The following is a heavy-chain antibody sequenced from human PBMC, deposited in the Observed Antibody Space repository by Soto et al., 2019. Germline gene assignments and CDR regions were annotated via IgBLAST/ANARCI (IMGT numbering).Heavy chain of an antibody. Sequence: QVQLRESGPGLVKASETLSLTCTVSGGSISGYHWSWIRQTPGKGLEWIGKIYPSGSTDYNPSLNSPVIISADTSKNQVPLKLSPVTAADTAIYYCARLLGTAVFDHWGQGTLVTVSS. CDR2: IYPSGST. J-gene: IGHJ4*02. V-gene: IGHV4-4*09. CDR3: ARLLGTAVFDH. CDR1: GGSISGYH. D-gene: IGHD2-21*02.